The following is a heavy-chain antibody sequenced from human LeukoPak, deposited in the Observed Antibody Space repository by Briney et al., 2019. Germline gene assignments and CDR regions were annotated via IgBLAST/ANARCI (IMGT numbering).Heavy chain of an antibody. CDR3: AGSLAAGTENY. CDR1: GYTFTSYA. Sequence: ASVKVSCKASGYTFTSYAMNWVRQVPGQGLEWMGWINTNTGNPTYAQGFTGRFVFSLDTSVSTAYLQISSLKAEDTAVYYCAGSLAAGTENYWGQGTLVTVSS. D-gene: IGHD6-13*01. CDR2: INTNTGNP. V-gene: IGHV7-4-1*02. J-gene: IGHJ4*02.